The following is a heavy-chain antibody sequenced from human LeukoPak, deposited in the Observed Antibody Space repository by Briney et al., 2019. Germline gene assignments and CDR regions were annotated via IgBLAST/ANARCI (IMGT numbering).Heavy chain of an antibody. Sequence: GGSLRLSCAESGFSFSSYGMHWVRQAPGKGMEWVAVIWCDGSNKYYADSVKGRFTISRDNSKNTLYLQMNSLRAEDTAVYFCARDHGYNWSDGGGLDCWGQGTLVTVSS. D-gene: IGHD1-1*01. V-gene: IGHV3-33*01. CDR2: IWCDGSNK. J-gene: IGHJ4*02. CDR1: GFSFSSYG. CDR3: ARDHGYNWSDGGGLDC.